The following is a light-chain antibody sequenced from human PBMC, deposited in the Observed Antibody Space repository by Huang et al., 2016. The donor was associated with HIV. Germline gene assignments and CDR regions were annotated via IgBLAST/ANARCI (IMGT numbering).Light chain of an antibody. J-gene: IGKJ4*01. V-gene: IGKV1-5*03. Sequence: DIQMTQSPSTLSASVGDRVTITCRASQSISSWLAWYQQKPGKAPKLLIYKASSLESGVPSRFSGSGSGTEFTLTISSLQPDDFATYDCQQYNSYSPDTFGGGTKVEIK. CDR3: QQYNSYSPDT. CDR2: KAS. CDR1: QSISSW.